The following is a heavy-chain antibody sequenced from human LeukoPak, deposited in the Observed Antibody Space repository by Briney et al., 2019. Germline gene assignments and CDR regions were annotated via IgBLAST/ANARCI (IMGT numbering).Heavy chain of an antibody. Sequence: SETLSLTCTVSGGSISSSSYYWGWIRQPPGKGLEWIGSIYYSGSTYYNPSLKSRVTISVDTSKNQFSLKLSSVTAADTAVYYCATQGLYSSSWYLSYWGQGTLVTVSS. D-gene: IGHD6-13*01. CDR3: ATQGLYSSSWYLSY. J-gene: IGHJ4*02. V-gene: IGHV4-39*01. CDR2: IYYSGST. CDR1: GGSISSSSYY.